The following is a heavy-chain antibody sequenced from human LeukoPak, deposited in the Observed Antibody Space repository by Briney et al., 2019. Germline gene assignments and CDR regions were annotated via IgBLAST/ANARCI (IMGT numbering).Heavy chain of an antibody. CDR3: ATDSTLITIFGVVPLTV. J-gene: IGHJ4*02. D-gene: IGHD3-3*01. V-gene: IGHV1-24*01. Sequence: ASVKVSCKVSGYTLTELSMHWVRQAPGKGLEWMGGFDPEDGETIYAQKFQGRVTMTEDTSTDTAYMELSSLRSEDTAVYYCATDSTLITIFGVVPLTVWGQGTLVTVSS. CDR2: FDPEDGET. CDR1: GYTLTELS.